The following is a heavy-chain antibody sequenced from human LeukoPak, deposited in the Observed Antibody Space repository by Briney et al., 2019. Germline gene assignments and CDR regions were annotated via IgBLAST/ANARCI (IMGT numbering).Heavy chain of an antibody. D-gene: IGHD2-2*01. V-gene: IGHV3-33*01. Sequence: PGRSLRLSCVASGFTFSSYGMHWVRQAPGKGLEWVAVIWYDGSNTYYADSVKGRFTIARDNSKHTLYLQMNSLRAEDTAVYYCARERTYCSSTSCSTHYYYGMDVWGQGTTVTVSS. CDR3: ARERTYCSSTSCSTHYYYGMDV. J-gene: IGHJ6*02. CDR1: GFTFSSYG. CDR2: IWYDGSNT.